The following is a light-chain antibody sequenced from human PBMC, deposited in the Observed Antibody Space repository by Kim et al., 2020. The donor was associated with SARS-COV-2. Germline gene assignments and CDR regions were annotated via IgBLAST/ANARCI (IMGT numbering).Light chain of an antibody. Sequence: SPGESATLSFRASQSFSRYLAWYQQKPCPAPRLLIYGASNRATGIPARFSGSGSGTDVTLTISSLESEDFAVYYCQQLSNWPPKYTLGQGTKLEI. J-gene: IGKJ2*01. CDR1: QSFSRY. CDR3: QQLSNWPPKYT. V-gene: IGKV3-11*01. CDR2: GAS.